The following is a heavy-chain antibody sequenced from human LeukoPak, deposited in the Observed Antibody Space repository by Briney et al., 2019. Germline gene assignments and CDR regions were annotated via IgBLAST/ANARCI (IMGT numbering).Heavy chain of an antibody. Sequence: ASVKVSCKASGYTFTGYYMHWVRQAPGQELGWMGWIYPNNGGTNYAQNFQGRVTMTRDTSMSTAYMELSSLRSDDTAVYYCARGGGSWFHYFDYWGQGTLVTVSS. CDR3: ARGGGSWFHYFDY. J-gene: IGHJ4*02. CDR1: GYTFTGYY. CDR2: IYPNNGGT. V-gene: IGHV1-2*02. D-gene: IGHD6-13*01.